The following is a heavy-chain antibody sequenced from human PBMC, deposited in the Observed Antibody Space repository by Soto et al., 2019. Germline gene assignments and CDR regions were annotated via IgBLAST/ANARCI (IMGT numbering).Heavy chain of an antibody. CDR3: ARDWFGVDY. CDR2: INAYNGNT. J-gene: IGHJ4*02. V-gene: IGHV1-18*01. Sequence: QVQLVQSGAEVKKPGASVKVSCKASGYTFTSYGISWVRQAPGQGLKWMGWINAYNGNTNYAQNLQGRLTMTTDTSTSPAYMETRSLRSDDTAVYYCARDWFGVDYWGQGTLVTVSS. D-gene: IGHD3-16*01. CDR1: GYTFTSYG.